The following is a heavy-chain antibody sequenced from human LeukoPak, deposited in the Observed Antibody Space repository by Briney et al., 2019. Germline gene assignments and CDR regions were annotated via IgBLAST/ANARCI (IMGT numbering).Heavy chain of an antibody. CDR3: ARLSPAAGPWYFDY. Sequence: PSETLSLTCTVSGGSISGSTFYWAWIRQPPGKGLEWIGNIHYTGTTYYNPSLKSRVTISVDTSKNQFSLKVNSVTAADTAAYHCARLSPAAGPWYFDYWGQGTLVTVSS. J-gene: IGHJ4*02. CDR2: IHYTGTT. CDR1: GGSISGSTFY. D-gene: IGHD6-13*01. V-gene: IGHV4-39*01.